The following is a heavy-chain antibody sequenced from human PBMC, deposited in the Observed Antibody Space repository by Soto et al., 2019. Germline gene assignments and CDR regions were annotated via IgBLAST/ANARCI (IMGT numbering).Heavy chain of an antibody. CDR1: GFTFSSYS. D-gene: IGHD6-6*01. V-gene: IGHV3-21*01. CDR2: ISSSSSYI. CDR3: ARELAADAFDI. Sequence: GALRLSCAASGFTFSSYSMNWVRQAPGKGLEWVSSISSSSSYIYYADSVKGRFTISRDNAKNSLYLQMNSLRAEDTAVYYCARELAADAFDIWGQGTMVTVSS. J-gene: IGHJ3*02.